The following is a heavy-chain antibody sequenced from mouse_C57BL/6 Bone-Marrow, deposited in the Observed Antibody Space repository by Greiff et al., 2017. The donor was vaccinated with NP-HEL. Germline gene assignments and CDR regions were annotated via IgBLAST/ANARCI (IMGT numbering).Heavy chain of an antibody. J-gene: IGHJ2*01. CDR2: IYPSDSET. Sequence: VQLQQPGAELVRPGSSVKLSCKASGYTFTSYWMDWVKQRPGQGLEWIGNIYPSDSETHYNQKFKDKATLTVDKSSSTAYMQLSSLTSEDSAVYDCARKGLTTADYWGQGTTLTVSS. CDR1: GYTFTSYW. V-gene: IGHV1-61*01. CDR3: ARKGLTTADY. D-gene: IGHD1-2*01.